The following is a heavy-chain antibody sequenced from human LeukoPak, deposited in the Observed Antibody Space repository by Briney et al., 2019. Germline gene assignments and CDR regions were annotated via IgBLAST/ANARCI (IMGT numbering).Heavy chain of an antibody. D-gene: IGHD3-9*01. CDR2: IYPGDSDT. J-gene: IGHJ4*02. V-gene: IGHV5-51*01. Sequence: GASLKISCKGSGSIFNTYWIAWVRQLPGKGLEWMGIIYPGDSDTRYSPSFQGQVTISADESISTAYLHWSSLKASDTAMYYCARQADYNVLTGYFKGHLDYWGQGTLVTVSS. CDR1: GSIFNTYW. CDR3: ARQADYNVLTGYFKGHLDY.